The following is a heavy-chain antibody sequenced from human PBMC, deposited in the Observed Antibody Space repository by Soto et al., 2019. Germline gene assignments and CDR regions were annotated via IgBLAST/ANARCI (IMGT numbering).Heavy chain of an antibody. D-gene: IGHD2-15*01. CDR3: AREVVTSKWYFHN. J-gene: IGHJ4*01. V-gene: IGHV3-30*04. CDR2: IGSTGIT. Sequence: GGSLRLSCRTSGFTFSDFSLHWFRQSPGEGLEWLAVIGSTGITFYADSVKGRVTIFRDNPKDTVLLKMDSLRPDASGPYFCAREVVTSKWYFHNWGRGIQATVAS. CDR1: GFTFSDFS.